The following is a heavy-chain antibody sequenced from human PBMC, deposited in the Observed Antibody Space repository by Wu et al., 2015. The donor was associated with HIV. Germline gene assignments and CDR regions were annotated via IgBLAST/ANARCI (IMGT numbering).Heavy chain of an antibody. CDR1: GGGFNSYA. J-gene: IGHJ4*02. V-gene: IGHV1-69*05. CDR3: ARGLRDILTGYYSALDY. CDR2: VIPVIGTP. Sequence: QVQLVQSGPEVKNPGSSVKVSCKASGGGFNSYAISWVRQAPGQGLEWMGGVIPVIGTPNFSQKFQGRVTITSDESTATVYMEMSTLRSEDTAVYYCARGLRDILTGYYSALDYWGQGTLVIISS. D-gene: IGHD3-9*01.